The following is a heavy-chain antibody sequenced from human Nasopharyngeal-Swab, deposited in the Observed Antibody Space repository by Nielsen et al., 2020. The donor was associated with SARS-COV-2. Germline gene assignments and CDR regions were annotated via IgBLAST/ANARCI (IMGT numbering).Heavy chain of an antibody. V-gene: IGHV3-7*01. J-gene: IGHJ4*02. D-gene: IGHD6-19*01. CDR2: IKQDGSEK. Sequence: GESLKISCAASGFTVSSNYMSWVRQAPGKGLEWVANIKQDGSEKYYVDSVKGRFTISRDNAKNSLYLQMNSLRAEDTAVYYCAVDGYWGQGTLVTVSS. CDR1: GFTVSSNY. CDR3: AVDGY.